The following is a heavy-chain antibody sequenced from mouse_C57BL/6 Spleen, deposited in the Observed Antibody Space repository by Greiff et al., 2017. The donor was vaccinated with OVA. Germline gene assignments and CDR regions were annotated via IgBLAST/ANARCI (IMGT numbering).Heavy chain of an antibody. D-gene: IGHD1-1*01. CDR1: GYTFTDYY. Sequence: EVQLQQSGPELVKPGASVKISCKASGYTFTDYYMNWVKQSHGKSLEWIGDINPNNGGTSYNQKFKGKATLTVDKSSSTAYMELRSLTSEDSAVYYCARDCGSLDVWGTGTTVTVSS. CDR2: INPNNGGT. J-gene: IGHJ1*03. CDR3: ARDCGSLDV. V-gene: IGHV1-26*01.